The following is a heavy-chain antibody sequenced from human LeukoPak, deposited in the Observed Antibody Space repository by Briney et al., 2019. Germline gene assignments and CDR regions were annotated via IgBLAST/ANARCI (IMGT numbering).Heavy chain of an antibody. D-gene: IGHD3-10*01. V-gene: IGHV3-48*03. CDR1: GFTFSSYE. CDR3: AGTVRGVINYYGMDV. CDR2: ISSSGSTI. J-gene: IGHJ6*02. Sequence: GGSLRLSCAASGFTFSSYEMNWVRQAPGKGLEWVSYISSSGSTIYYADSVKGRFTISRDNSKNTLYLQMNSLRAEDTAVYYCAGTVRGVINYYGMDVWGQGTTVTVSS.